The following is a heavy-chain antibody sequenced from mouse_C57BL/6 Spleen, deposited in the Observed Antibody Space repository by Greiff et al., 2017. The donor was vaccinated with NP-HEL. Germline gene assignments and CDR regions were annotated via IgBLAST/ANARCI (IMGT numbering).Heavy chain of an antibody. Sequence: QVQLQQPGAELVRPGSSVKLSCKASGYTFTSYWMHWVKQRPIQGLEWIGNIDPSDSETHYNQKFKDKATLTVDKSSSTAYMQLSSLTSEDSAVYYCARGTWSYWYFDVWGTGTTVTVSS. CDR3: ARGTWSYWYFDV. V-gene: IGHV1-52*01. CDR2: IDPSDSET. D-gene: IGHD1-1*02. J-gene: IGHJ1*03. CDR1: GYTFTSYW.